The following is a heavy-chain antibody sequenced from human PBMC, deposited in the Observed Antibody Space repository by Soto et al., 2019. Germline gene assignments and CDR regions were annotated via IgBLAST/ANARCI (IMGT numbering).Heavy chain of an antibody. CDR1: GFTFSSYG. V-gene: IGHV3-30*18. CDR2: ISYDGSNK. Sequence: QVQLVESGGGVVQPGRSLRLSCAASGFTFSSYGMHWVRQAPGKGLEWVAVISYDGSNKYYADSVKGRFTISRDNSKNTLYLQMNSLRAEDTAVYYCAKAWVDTAMIDYYYYYMDVWGKGTTVTVSS. D-gene: IGHD5-18*01. J-gene: IGHJ6*03. CDR3: AKAWVDTAMIDYYYYYMDV.